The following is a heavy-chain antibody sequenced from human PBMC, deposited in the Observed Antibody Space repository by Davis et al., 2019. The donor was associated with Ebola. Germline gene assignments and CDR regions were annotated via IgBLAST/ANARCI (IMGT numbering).Heavy chain of an antibody. CDR1: GFTFSSYG. V-gene: IGHV3-30*18. J-gene: IGHJ4*02. CDR3: AKDRPFDSSGYHDY. CDR2: ISYDGSNK. D-gene: IGHD3-22*01. Sequence: GESLKISCAASGFTFSSYGMHWVRQAPGKGLEWVAVISYDGSNKYYAGSVKGRFTISRDNSKNTLYLQMNSLRAEDTAVYYCAKDRPFDSSGYHDYWGQGTLVTVSS.